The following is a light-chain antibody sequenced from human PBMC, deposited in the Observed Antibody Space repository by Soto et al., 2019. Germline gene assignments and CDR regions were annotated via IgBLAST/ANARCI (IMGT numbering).Light chain of an antibody. Sequence: EIVLTQSPATLSLSPGHRATLSCRASESVSGYLAWYQQKPGQAPRRLIYDASNRATGISDRFSGSGSGTDFTLTITSLEPEDFAVYYCQQRSNWPSTFGGGTKVEI. CDR1: ESVSGY. CDR2: DAS. CDR3: QQRSNWPST. J-gene: IGKJ4*01. V-gene: IGKV3-11*01.